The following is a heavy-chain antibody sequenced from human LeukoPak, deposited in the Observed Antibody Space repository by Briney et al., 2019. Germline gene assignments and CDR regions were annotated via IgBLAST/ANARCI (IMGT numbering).Heavy chain of an antibody. D-gene: IGHD3-22*01. CDR3: ARAVWDYYDSSGVIPIGY. CDR2: ISSSGSTI. J-gene: IGHJ4*02. Sequence: PGGSLRLSCAASGFTFSSYEMNWVRQAPGKGLEWVSYISSSGSTIYYADSVKGRFTISRDNAKNSLYLQMNSLRAEDTAVYYCARAVWDYYDSSGVIPIGYWGQGTLVTVSS. V-gene: IGHV3-48*03. CDR1: GFTFSSYE.